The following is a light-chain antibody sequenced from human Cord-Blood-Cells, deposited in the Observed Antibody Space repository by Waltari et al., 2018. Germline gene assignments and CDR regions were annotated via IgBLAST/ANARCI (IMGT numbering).Light chain of an antibody. J-gene: IGLJ3*02. CDR2: EGS. V-gene: IGLV2-23*01. CDR3: CSYAGSSTNWV. Sequence: QSALTQPASVSGSPGQSITISCTGTSSAAGSYKLVSWYQLHPGKAPKPRIYEGSKRPSGVFNRFAGSKAGNTASLPISGLQAEDEADYYCCSYAGSSTNWVFGGGTKLTVL. CDR1: SSAAGSYKL.